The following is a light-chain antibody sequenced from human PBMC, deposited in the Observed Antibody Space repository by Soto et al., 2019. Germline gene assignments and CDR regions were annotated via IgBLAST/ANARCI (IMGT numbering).Light chain of an antibody. Sequence: EIVLTQSPGTLSMSPGERATLSCRASQAVRSDFLAWYQHKPGQAPRLVIYGASTRATGIPDRFSGSGSGTDFTLTISRLEPEDFAVYYCQQGGGSLWTFGQGIKVEIK. V-gene: IGKV3-20*01. CDR2: GAS. J-gene: IGKJ1*01. CDR1: QAVRSDF. CDR3: QQGGGSLWT.